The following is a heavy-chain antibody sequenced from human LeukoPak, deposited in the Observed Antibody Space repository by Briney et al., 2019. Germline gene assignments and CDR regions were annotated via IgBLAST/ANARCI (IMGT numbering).Heavy chain of an antibody. J-gene: IGHJ6*03. CDR1: GGTFSSYV. CDR3: ARDHKSSGWSVSYYYYMDV. CDR2: IIPISGTA. V-gene: IGHV1-69*05. D-gene: IGHD6-19*01. Sequence: ASVKVSCKASGGTFSSYVISWVRQAPGQGLEWMGGIIPISGTANYAQNFQGGVTITTDESTRTAYMELSSLRSEDTAVYYCARDHKSSGWSVSYYYYMDVWGKGTTVTVSS.